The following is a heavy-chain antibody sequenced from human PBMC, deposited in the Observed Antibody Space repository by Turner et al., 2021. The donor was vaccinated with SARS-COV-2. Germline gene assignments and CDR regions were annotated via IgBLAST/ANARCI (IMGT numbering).Heavy chain of an antibody. CDR1: GSTFTGYY. J-gene: IGHJ6*02. D-gene: IGHD5-18*01. CDR2: RNPSSGGR. CDR3: ARARYTYGSYYYYGMDV. V-gene: IGHV1-2*02. Sequence: HVQLVQFGAEVKKPGASVKVSCKASGSTFTGYYMHSVRQASGQGREWMGWRNPSSGGRNYAQKYKGRVTMTWDTSISTAYMEMSRLRSDDTAVYYCARARYTYGSYYYYGMDVWGQGTTVTVSS.